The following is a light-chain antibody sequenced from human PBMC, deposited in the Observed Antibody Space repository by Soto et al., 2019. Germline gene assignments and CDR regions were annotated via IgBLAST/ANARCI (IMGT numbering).Light chain of an antibody. Sequence: IQLTQSPSSLSASVGDRVTITCRASQGISSYLAWYQQKPGKAPKLLIYAASTLQSGVPSRFSGSGSGTDVTITISSLQPEVFATYSCQQLNSYPPWTVGQWNKVES. CDR3: QQLNSYPPWT. J-gene: IGKJ1*01. CDR1: QGISSY. CDR2: AAS. V-gene: IGKV1-9*01.